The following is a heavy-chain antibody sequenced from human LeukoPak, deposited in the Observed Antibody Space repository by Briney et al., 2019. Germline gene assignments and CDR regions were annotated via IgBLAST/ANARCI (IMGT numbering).Heavy chain of an antibody. J-gene: IGHJ1*01. CDR2: INHSGST. V-gene: IGHV4-34*01. CDR1: GGSFSGYY. Sequence: SETLSLTCAVYGGSFSGYYWSWIRQPPGKGLEWIGEINHSGSTNTNPSLKSRVTISVDTSKNQFSLKLSSVTAADTAMYYCARRLLGYCSGGSCYSGYFQHWGQGTLVTVSS. D-gene: IGHD2-15*01. CDR3: ARRLLGYCSGGSCYSGYFQH.